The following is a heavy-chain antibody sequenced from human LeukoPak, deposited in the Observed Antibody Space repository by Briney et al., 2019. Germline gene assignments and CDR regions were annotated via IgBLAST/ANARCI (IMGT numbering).Heavy chain of an antibody. V-gene: IGHV3-21*06. CDR2: LLGSGTEM. Sequence: PGGSLRLSCRVSGFTFNSYSMNWVRQAPGKGLEWVASLLGSGTEMFYADSLKGRFTISRDNSENSLFLQMNSLRVEDTAVYYCAKVQSDIVGAVFFAFDVWGQGTLVTVSS. J-gene: IGHJ3*01. D-gene: IGHD1-26*01. CDR3: AKVQSDIVGAVFFAFDV. CDR1: GFTFNSYS.